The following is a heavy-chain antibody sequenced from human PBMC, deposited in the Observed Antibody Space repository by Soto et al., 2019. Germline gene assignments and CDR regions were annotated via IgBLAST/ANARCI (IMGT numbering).Heavy chain of an antibody. Sequence: SETPSLTCTVSGGSISSDYWSWIRQPPGKGLEWIGYIYYSGSTNYNPSLKSRVTISVDTSKNQFSLKLSSVTAADTAVYYCARSDGRYWGQGTLVTVSS. CDR2: IYYSGST. CDR1: GGSISSDY. J-gene: IGHJ4*02. CDR3: ARSDGRY. V-gene: IGHV4-59*01.